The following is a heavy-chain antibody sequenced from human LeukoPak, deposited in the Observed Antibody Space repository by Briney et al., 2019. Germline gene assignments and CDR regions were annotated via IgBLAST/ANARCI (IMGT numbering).Heavy chain of an antibody. V-gene: IGHV4-61*08. D-gene: IGHD5-24*01. CDR1: GGSISSGGYY. J-gene: IGHJ4*02. Sequence: SETLSLTCTVSGGSISSGGYYWSWIRQPPGKGLEWIGYIYYSGSTNYNPSLKSRVTISVDTSKNQFSLKLSSVTAADTAVYYCARGVDGYNLLWGQGTLVTVSS. CDR3: ARGVDGYNLL. CDR2: IYYSGST.